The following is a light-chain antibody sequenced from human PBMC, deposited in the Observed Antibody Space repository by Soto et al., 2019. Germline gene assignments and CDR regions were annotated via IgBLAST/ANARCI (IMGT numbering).Light chain of an antibody. CDR2: DVN. CDR1: SRDIGTSPY. Sequence: QSALTQPASMSGSPGQSITISCTGTSRDIGTSPYVSWYQQYPGKAPKCMIYDVNNRPSGVSYRFSGSKSGYTASLTISGLQAEDDAVYYCTSYTTSNTLALGGGTKLTVL. V-gene: IGLV2-14*01. J-gene: IGLJ2*01. CDR3: TSYTTSNTLA.